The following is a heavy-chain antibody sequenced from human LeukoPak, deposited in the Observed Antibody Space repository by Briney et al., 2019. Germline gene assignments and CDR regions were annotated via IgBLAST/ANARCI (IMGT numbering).Heavy chain of an antibody. J-gene: IGHJ4*02. Sequence: KSSETQSLTCTVSGGSISSGGYYWSWIRQHPGKGLEWIGYIYYSGSTYYNPSLKSRVTISVDTSKNQFSLKLSSVTAADTAVYYCARGRRVVGATADLDYWGQGTLVTVSS. CDR1: GGSISSGGYY. CDR3: ARGRRVVGATADLDY. CDR2: IYYSGST. D-gene: IGHD1-26*01. V-gene: IGHV4-31*03.